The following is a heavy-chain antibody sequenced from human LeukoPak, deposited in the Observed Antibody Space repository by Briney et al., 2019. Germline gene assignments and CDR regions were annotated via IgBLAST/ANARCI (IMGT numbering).Heavy chain of an antibody. V-gene: IGHV4-34*01. Sequence: ASETLSLTCAVYGGSFSGYYWSWIRQPPGKGLEWIGEINHSGGTNYNPSLKSRVTISVDTSKNQFSLKLSSVTAADTAVYYCARTPLYSSSFFDYWGQGTLVTVSS. D-gene: IGHD6-13*01. CDR2: INHSGGT. CDR1: GGSFSGYY. J-gene: IGHJ4*02. CDR3: ARTPLYSSSFFDY.